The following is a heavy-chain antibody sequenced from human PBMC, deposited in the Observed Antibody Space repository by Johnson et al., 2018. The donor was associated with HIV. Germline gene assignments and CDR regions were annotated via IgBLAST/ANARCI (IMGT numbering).Heavy chain of an antibody. CDR3: ARGSWSSGSYGIWYAFDI. V-gene: IGHV3-30*04. J-gene: IGHJ3*02. CDR1: GFTFSSYA. D-gene: IGHD1-26*01. Sequence: QVQLVESGGGVVQPGRSLRLSCAASGFTFSSYAMHWVRQAPGKGLEWVAVISYDGSTKYYADSVKGRFTISRDNSKNTLYLQMNSLRAEDTAVYYCARGSWSSGSYGIWYAFDIWGQGTKVTVSS. CDR2: ISYDGSTK.